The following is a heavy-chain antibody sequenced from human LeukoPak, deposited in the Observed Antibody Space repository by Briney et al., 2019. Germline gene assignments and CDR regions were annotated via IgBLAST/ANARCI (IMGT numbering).Heavy chain of an antibody. V-gene: IGHV3-23*01. CDR1: GFTFSSYA. CDR3: AKVWDSGYDEDFDY. Sequence: GGSLRLSCAASGFTFSSYAMSWVRQAPGKGLEWVSAISGSGGSTYYADSVKGRFTISRDNSRNTLYLQMNSLRAEDTAVYYCAKVWDSGYDEDFDYWGQGTLVTVSS. D-gene: IGHD5-12*01. J-gene: IGHJ4*02. CDR2: ISGSGGST.